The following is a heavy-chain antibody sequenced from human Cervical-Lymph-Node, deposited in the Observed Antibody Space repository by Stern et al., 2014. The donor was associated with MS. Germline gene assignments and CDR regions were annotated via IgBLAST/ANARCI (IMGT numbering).Heavy chain of an antibody. CDR2: LDWDDDK. J-gene: IGHJ3*02. V-gene: IGHV2-70*01. CDR1: GFSLSTSGMC. D-gene: IGHD2-21*01. CDR3: ARITFAGGAHDAFDI. Sequence: QVTLKESGPALVKPTQTVTLTCTFSGFSLSTSGMCVSWIRQPPGKALEWLALLDWDDDKYCSTSLKTRLNISKDTSKNQVVLTMTIMDPVDTATYYCARITFAGGAHDAFDIWGQGTMVTVSS.